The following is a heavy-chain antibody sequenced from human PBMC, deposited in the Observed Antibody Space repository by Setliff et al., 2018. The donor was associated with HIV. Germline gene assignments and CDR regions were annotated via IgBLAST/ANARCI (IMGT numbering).Heavy chain of an antibody. CDR3: TRGGIYCGNDGCHRYFFDF. V-gene: IGHV1-18*04. CDR2: INTYNGHT. J-gene: IGHJ4*02. CDR1: GYTFTNYY. Sequence: GASVKVSCKASGYTFTNYYIHWVRQAPGQGLEWMGIINTYNGHTNYAEKFQDRVTMTTDTSTRTVYMELRRLTSDDTALYYCTRGGIYCGNDGCHRYFFDFWGQGTLVTVSS. D-gene: IGHD2-21*01.